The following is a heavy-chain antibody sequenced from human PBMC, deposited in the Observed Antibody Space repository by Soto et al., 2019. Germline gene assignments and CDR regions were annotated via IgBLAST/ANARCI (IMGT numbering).Heavy chain of an antibody. CDR1: GFTFSSYS. CDR2: ISSSSRYI. J-gene: IGHJ3*02. Sequence: EVQLVESGGGLVKPGGSLRLSCAASGFTFSSYSMNWVRQAPGKGLEWVSSISSSSRYIYYADSVKGRFTISRDNAKNSLYLQMNSLRAEDTAVYYCAREVVAATRAFDIWGQGTMVTVSS. CDR3: AREVVAATRAFDI. V-gene: IGHV3-21*01. D-gene: IGHD2-15*01.